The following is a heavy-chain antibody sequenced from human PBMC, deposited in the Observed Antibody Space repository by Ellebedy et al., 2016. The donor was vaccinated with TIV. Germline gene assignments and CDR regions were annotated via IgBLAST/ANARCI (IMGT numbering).Heavy chain of an antibody. CDR3: AGDDVVVVTAIRDYYYYYGMDV. D-gene: IGHD2-21*02. J-gene: IGHJ6*02. V-gene: IGHV4-4*02. Sequence: SETLSLSXPVPGCSICSINWWSCVRQLPVTVLAWFVKIYHNGSTNYNPSLKSRVTISVDKSKNQFSLKLSSVTAADTAVYYCAGDDVVVVTAIRDYYYYYGMDVWGQGTTVTVSS. CDR2: IYHNGST. CDR1: GCSICSINW.